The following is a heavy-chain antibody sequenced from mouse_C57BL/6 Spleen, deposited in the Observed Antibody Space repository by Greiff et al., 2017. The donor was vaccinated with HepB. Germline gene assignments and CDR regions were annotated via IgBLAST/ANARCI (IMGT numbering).Heavy chain of an antibody. CDR2: ILPGSGST. D-gene: IGHD1-1*01. CDR1: GYTFTGYW. Sequence: VQLQQSGAELMKPGASVKLSCKATGYTFTGYWIEWVKQRPGHGLEWIGEILPGSGSTNYNEKFKGKATFTADTSSNTAYMQLSSLTTEDSAIYYCAGLVGYYGSSAWFAYWGQGTLVTVSA. CDR3: AGLVGYYGSSAWFAY. V-gene: IGHV1-9*01. J-gene: IGHJ3*01.